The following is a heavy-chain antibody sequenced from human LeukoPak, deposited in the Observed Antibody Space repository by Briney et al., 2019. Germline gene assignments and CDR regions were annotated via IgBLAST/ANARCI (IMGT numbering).Heavy chain of an antibody. J-gene: IGHJ5*02. D-gene: IGHD2-15*01. Sequence: SETLSLTCAVYGGSFSGYYWSWIRQPPGKGLEWIGEINHSGSTNYNPSLKSRVTISVDTSKNQFSLKLSSVTAADTAVYYCATVPEISGSGGWFDHWGQGTLVTVSS. CDR3: ATVPEISGSGGWFDH. CDR2: INHSGST. CDR1: GGSFSGYY. V-gene: IGHV4-34*01.